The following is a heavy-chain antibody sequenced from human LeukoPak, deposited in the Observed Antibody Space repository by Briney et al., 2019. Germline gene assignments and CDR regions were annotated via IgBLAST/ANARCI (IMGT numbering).Heavy chain of an antibody. CDR3: ATGWAYYDSSGYYC. V-gene: IGHV1-24*01. CDR1: GCAVTGMC. J-gene: IGHJ4*02. D-gene: IGHD3-22*01. CDR2: FDPEDGET. Sequence: ASVKVSCKVSGCAVTGMCVDLGGRRPGKGLEWTGAFDPEDGETIYAQKFQGRVTMTEDTSTDTAYMELSSLRSEDTAVYYCATGWAYYDSSGYYCWGQGTLVTVSS.